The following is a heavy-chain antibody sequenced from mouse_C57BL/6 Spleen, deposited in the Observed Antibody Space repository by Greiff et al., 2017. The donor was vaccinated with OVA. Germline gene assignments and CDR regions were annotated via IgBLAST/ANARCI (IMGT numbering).Heavy chain of an antibody. Sequence: QVQLQQPGAELVMPGASVKLSCKASGYTFTSYWMHWVKQRPGQGLEWIGEIDPSDSYTNYNQKFKGKSTLTVDKSSSTAYMQLSSLASEDSAVYYCARWWERNDGAHDYDGFAYWGQGTLVTVSA. CDR1: GYTFTSYW. CDR2: IDPSDSYT. J-gene: IGHJ3*01. CDR3: ARWWERNDGAHDYDGFAY. D-gene: IGHD2-4*01. V-gene: IGHV1-69*01.